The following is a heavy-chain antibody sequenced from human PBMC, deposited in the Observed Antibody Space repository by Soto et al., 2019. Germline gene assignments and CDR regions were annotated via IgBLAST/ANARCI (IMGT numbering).Heavy chain of an antibody. Sequence: EVHLVESGGGLVQPGGPLRLSCAASGFTFSDHYMDWGRQAPGKALEWVSRIKNNANSYAIEYAASVKGRLTISRDDSKTSLYMQMDSLRTGDTGIYYCVRVKLVLQHLNAFDAWGQGTMVTVSS. CDR3: VRVKLVLQHLNAFDA. J-gene: IGHJ3*01. D-gene: IGHD2-8*02. V-gene: IGHV3-72*01. CDR2: IKNNANSYAI. CDR1: GFTFSDHY.